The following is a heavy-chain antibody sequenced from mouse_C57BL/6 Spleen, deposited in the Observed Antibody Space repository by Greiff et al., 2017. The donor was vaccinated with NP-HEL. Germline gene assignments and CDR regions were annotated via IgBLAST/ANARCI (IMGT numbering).Heavy chain of an antibody. Sequence: QVQLQQSGAELARPGASVKLSCKASGYTFTSYGISWVKQRTGQGLEWIGEIYPRSGNTYYNEKFKGKATLTADKSSSTAYMELRSLTSEDSAVYFCARSDGYDEGYAMDYWGQGTSVTVSS. D-gene: IGHD2-2*01. CDR3: ARSDGYDEGYAMDY. J-gene: IGHJ4*01. CDR2: IYPRSGNT. V-gene: IGHV1-81*01. CDR1: GYTFTSYG.